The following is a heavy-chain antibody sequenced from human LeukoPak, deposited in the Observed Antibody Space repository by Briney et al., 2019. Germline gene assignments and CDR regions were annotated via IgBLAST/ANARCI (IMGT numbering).Heavy chain of an antibody. V-gene: IGHV3-7*01. CDR1: GFSFRNSW. Sequence: GGSLRLSCAASGFSFRNSWMSWVRQAPGKGLEWVANIRQDGNEIYYMDSVKGRFTISRDNAKNTLYLQMNSLRAEDTAVYYCARAPRRWYQLLRNYYYGMDVWGQGTTVTVSS. CDR2: IRQDGNEI. D-gene: IGHD2-2*01. J-gene: IGHJ6*02. CDR3: ARAPRRWYQLLRNYYYGMDV.